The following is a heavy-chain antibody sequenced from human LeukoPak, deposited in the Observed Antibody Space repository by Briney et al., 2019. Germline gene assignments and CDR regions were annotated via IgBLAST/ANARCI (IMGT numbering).Heavy chain of an antibody. V-gene: IGHV3-30-3*01. CDR3: ARDNPLYGSGSYEDY. Sequence: PGGSLRLSCAASGFIFSSNTMNWVRQAPGKGLEWVAVISYDGSNKYYADSVKGRFTISRDNSKNTLYLQMNSLRAEDTAVYYCARDNPLYGSGSYEDYRGQGTLVTVSS. J-gene: IGHJ4*02. CDR1: GFIFSSNT. D-gene: IGHD3-10*01. CDR2: ISYDGSNK.